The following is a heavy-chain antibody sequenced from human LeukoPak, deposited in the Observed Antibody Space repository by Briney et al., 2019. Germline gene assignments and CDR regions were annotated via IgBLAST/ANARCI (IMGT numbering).Heavy chain of an antibody. D-gene: IGHD1-1*01. CDR2: LYTGGET. V-gene: IGHV3-53*01. Sequence: GGSLRLSCAASGFTVSNNYMIWVRQAPGKGLEWGSLLYTGGETNYADSVKGRFIISRDDSKNTVSLQMNSLRAEDTAVYYCARGFAPAYNFGVFDYWGQGTLVTVSS. J-gene: IGHJ4*02. CDR3: ARGFAPAYNFGVFDY. CDR1: GFTVSNNY.